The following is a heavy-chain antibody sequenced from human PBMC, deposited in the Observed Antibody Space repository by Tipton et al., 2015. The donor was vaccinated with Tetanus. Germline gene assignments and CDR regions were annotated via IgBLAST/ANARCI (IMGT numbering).Heavy chain of an antibody. CDR1: GYMFSSHW. Sequence: QLVQSGPEVKQPGESLKISCKGSGYMFSSHWIGWVRQVPGKGLEWLGTIYPGDSYSTYSPSFEGQVTISVDRSIDTAYLQWNNLKASDTAMYYCARRLGPYTGDQIWHFDLWGRGTMVTVSS. CDR2: IYPGDSYS. CDR3: ARRLGPYTGDQIWHFDL. V-gene: IGHV5-51*01. J-gene: IGHJ2*01. D-gene: IGHD7-27*01.